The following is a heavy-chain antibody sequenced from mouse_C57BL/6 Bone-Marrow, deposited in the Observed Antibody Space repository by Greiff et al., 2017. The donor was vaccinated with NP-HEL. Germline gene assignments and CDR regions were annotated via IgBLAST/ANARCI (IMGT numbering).Heavy chain of an antibody. CDR1: GYTFTSYW. CDR2: IDPSDSYT. J-gene: IGHJ1*03. V-gene: IGHV1-59*01. CDR3: ARGGSWYFDV. Sequence: VQLQQSGAELVRPGTSVKLSCKASGYTFTSYWMHWVKQRPGQGLEWIGVIDPSDSYTNYNQKFKGKATLTVDTSSSTAYMQLSSLTSEDSAVYYCARGGSWYFDVWGTGTTVTVSS.